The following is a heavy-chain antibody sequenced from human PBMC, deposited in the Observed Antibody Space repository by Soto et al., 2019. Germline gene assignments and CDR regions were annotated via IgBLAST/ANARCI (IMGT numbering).Heavy chain of an antibody. V-gene: IGHV1-8*01. CDR2: VNPNTGNT. Sequence: QVQLVQSGAEVKKPGASVKVSCTGSGYTFRSYDIHWVRQATGQGLEWMGWVNPNTGNTGYAQKFQGRVTMTRDMSKSSAYMEVNSLTSEDTAIYYCARAYDAGAFDFWGQGTLVSVSS. J-gene: IGHJ5*01. CDR3: ARAYDAGAFDF. CDR1: GYTFRSYD. D-gene: IGHD1-26*01.